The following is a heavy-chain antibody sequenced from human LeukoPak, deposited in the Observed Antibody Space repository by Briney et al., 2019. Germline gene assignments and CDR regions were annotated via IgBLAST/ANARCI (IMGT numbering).Heavy chain of an antibody. V-gene: IGHV3-48*04. CDR2: ISSSGSTV. CDR1: GDTFSSYG. CDR3: AELGITMIGGV. J-gene: IGHJ6*04. D-gene: IGHD3-10*02. Sequence: QTGGSLRLSCAASGDTFSSYGMNWVRQAPGKGLEWVSYISSSGSTVYYADSVKGRFTISRDNAKNSLYLQMNSLRAEDTAVYYCAELGITMIGGVWGKGTTVTISS.